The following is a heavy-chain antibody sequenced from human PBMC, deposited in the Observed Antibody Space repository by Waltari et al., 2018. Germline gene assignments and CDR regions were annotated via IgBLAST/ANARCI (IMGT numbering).Heavy chain of an antibody. CDR2: IYSGGIT. CDR1: GFSGSRNY. Sequence: EVQLVESGGGLIQRGGSLRLSCAASGFSGSRNYMSWVRQAPGKGLEWVSVIYSGGITYYADSVKGRFTISRDNSKNTLYLQMNSLRAEDTAVYYCARDRIAVAWGQGTLVTVSS. V-gene: IGHV3-53*01. D-gene: IGHD6-19*01. J-gene: IGHJ5*02. CDR3: ARDRIAVA.